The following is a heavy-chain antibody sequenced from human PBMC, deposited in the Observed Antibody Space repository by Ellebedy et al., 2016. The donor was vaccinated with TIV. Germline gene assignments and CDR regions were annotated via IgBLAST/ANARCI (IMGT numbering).Heavy chain of an antibody. D-gene: IGHD2/OR15-2a*01. V-gene: IGHV3-15*01. Sequence: GESLKISCAASGFTFNKAWMTWVRQAPGKGLEWVGRIKSKTDGGTPDYAEPVKGRFSISRDDSKKTLYLQMNSLKSEDTAIYYCATDTRTVVIVPLVEAFDVWGQGSMVTVSS. CDR3: ATDTRTVVIVPLVEAFDV. CDR2: IKSKTDGGTP. J-gene: IGHJ3*01. CDR1: GFTFNKAW.